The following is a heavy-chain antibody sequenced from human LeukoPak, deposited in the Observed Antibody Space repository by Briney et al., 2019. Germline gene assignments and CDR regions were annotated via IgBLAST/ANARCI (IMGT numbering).Heavy chain of an antibody. CDR3: ARQGVATIQILGLYGMDV. D-gene: IGHD5-12*01. J-gene: IGHJ6*02. CDR1: GYSFTSYW. Sequence: KGGESLKISCKGSGYSFTSYWIGWVRQMPGKGLEWMVIIYPGDSDTRYGPSFQGQVTISADKSISTAYLQWSSLKASDTAMYYCARQGVATIQILGLYGMDVWGQGTTVTVSS. V-gene: IGHV5-51*01. CDR2: IYPGDSDT.